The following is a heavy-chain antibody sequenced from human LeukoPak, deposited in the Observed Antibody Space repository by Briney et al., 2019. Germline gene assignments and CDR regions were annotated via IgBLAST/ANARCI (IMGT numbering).Heavy chain of an antibody. CDR2: ISYDGRND. V-gene: IGHV3-30*04. J-gene: IGHJ4*02. CDR3: HPPC. Sequence: GGSLRLSCAASGLTFSGYSMHWVRQAPGKGLEWVAYISYDGRNDYHADSVKGRFTISRDNSKNTLFLQLHSLRPEDTAVYYTHPPCWGQGTLVTVSS. CDR1: GLTFSGYS.